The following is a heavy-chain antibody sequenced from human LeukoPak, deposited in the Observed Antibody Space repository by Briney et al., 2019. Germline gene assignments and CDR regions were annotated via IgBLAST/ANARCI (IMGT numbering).Heavy chain of an antibody. D-gene: IGHD6-19*01. Sequence: GASVKVSCKASGYTFTGYYMHWVRQAPGQGLEWMGWINPNSGGTNYAQKFQGRVTMTRDTSISTVYMELSSLRSEDTAVYYCAVVSAGYSSGWLNYYYYYGMDAWGQGTTVTVSS. V-gene: IGHV1-2*02. CDR3: AVVSAGYSSGWLNYYYYYGMDA. CDR2: INPNSGGT. CDR1: GYTFTGYY. J-gene: IGHJ6*02.